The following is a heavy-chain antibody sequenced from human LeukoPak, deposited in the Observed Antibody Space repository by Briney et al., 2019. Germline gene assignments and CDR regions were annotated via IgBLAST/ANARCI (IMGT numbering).Heavy chain of an antibody. Sequence: GGSLRLSCAASGFTFSSYWMNWVRQAPGKGLVWVAVIWYDGSNKYYADSVKGRFTISRDNSKNTLYLQMNSLRAEDTAVYYCARDSGYSYGSIDYWGQGTLVTVSS. J-gene: IGHJ4*02. D-gene: IGHD5-18*01. V-gene: IGHV3-33*08. CDR3: ARDSGYSYGSIDY. CDR2: IWYDGSNK. CDR1: GFTFSSYW.